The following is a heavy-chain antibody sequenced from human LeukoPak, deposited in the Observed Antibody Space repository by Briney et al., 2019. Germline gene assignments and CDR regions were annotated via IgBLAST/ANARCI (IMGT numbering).Heavy chain of an antibody. CDR1: GDSINSGSYY. V-gene: IGHV4-61*02. D-gene: IGHD6-19*01. CDR2: VYSSGST. Sequence: SQTLSLTCTVSGDSINSGSYYWSWTRQPAGKGLEWIGRVYSSGSTNYNPSLKSRVTISVDMSKKQFSMRLTSVTAADTAVYYRAREGRLGRYYYMDVWGKGTTVTVSS. J-gene: IGHJ6*03. CDR3: AREGRLGRYYYMDV.